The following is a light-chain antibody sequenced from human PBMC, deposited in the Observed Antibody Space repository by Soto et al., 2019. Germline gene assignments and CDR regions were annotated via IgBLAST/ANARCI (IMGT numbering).Light chain of an antibody. J-gene: IGKJ3*01. CDR3: QQYNASPLT. V-gene: IGKV3-20*01. Sequence: EIVLTQSPGTLSLSPGXRATLSCRASQSLNTNSLAWYQQKPGQTPRLLIYAASTRDTDIPDRFIGSGSGTDFALTITRLEPEDFALYYCQQYNASPLTFGPGTRWIS. CDR1: QSLNTNS. CDR2: AAS.